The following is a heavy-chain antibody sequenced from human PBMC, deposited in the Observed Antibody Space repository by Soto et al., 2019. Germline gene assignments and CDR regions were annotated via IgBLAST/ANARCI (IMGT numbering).Heavy chain of an antibody. D-gene: IGHD3-3*01. J-gene: IGHJ4*02. CDR3: ARNVGWDYVWNGHSYLDY. CDR1: DGSFSGYY. CDR2: INHGGST. Sequence: PETLSLTCAVYDGSFSGYYWSWIRQPPGKGLEWIGEINHGGSTNYNPSLRSRVTISIDTSKKQFSLKLSSVTAADTAVYYCARNVGWDYVWNGHSYLDYSSQGTLVTVS. V-gene: IGHV4-34*01.